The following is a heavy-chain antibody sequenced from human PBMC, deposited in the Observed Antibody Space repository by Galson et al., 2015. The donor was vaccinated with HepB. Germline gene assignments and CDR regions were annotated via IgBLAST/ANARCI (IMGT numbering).Heavy chain of an antibody. D-gene: IGHD3-22*01. Sequence: SLRLSCAASGFTFSSYAMHWVRQAPGKGLEWVAVISYDGSNKYYADSVKGRFTISRDNSKNTLYLQMNSLRAEDTAVYYCARMTLTMIVVVRSGPSDYWGQGTLVTVSS. CDR2: ISYDGSNK. V-gene: IGHV3-30*04. CDR1: GFTFSSYA. J-gene: IGHJ4*02. CDR3: ARMTLTMIVVVRSGPSDY.